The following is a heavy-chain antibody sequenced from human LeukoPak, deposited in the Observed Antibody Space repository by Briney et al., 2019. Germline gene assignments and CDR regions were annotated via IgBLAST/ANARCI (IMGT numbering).Heavy chain of an antibody. Sequence: SQTLSLTCTVSGDSISSGGYSWNWIRQPPGKGLECIGSIYHSGSTYYNPSLKSRVTISVDTSKNQFSLNLSSVTAADTAMYYCARAVGTSRNFFDYWGQGTLVTVSS. CDR3: ARAVGTSRNFFDY. CDR2: IYHSGST. V-gene: IGHV4-30-2*03. J-gene: IGHJ4*02. CDR1: GDSISSGGYS. D-gene: IGHD4-23*01.